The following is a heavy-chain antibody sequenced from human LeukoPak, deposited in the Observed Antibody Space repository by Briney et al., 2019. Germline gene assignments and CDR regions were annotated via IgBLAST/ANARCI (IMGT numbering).Heavy chain of an antibody. V-gene: IGHV4-39*01. D-gene: IGHD5-18*01. J-gene: IGHJ4*02. CDR1: GGSISSSSAY. CDR3: VSPRGVSYGYFDY. CDR2: IYYSKNT. Sequence: SEALSLTCTVSGGSISSSSAYWGWLRQPPGQGLEWIGSIYYSKNTYYNPSLKSRVTISADTSKNQFSLTLGSVSATDTAVYYCVSPRGVSYGYFDYWGQGTLVTVSS.